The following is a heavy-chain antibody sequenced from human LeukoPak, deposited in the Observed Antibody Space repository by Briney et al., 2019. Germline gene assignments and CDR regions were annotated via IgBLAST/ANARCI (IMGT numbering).Heavy chain of an antibody. V-gene: IGHV3-23*01. Sequence: GGSLRLSCAASGFTFSSYGMSWVRQAPGKGLEWVSAISGSGGSTYYADSVKGRFTISRDNSKNMLYLQMNSLRAEDTAVYYCAKNPHGFLEMGYYMDVWGKGTTVTVSS. D-gene: IGHD3-3*01. CDR1: GFTFSSYG. CDR3: AKNPHGFLEMGYYMDV. CDR2: ISGSGGST. J-gene: IGHJ6*03.